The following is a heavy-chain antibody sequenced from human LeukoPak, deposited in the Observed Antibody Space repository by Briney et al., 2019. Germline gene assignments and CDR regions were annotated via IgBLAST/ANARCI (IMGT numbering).Heavy chain of an antibody. Sequence: SETLSLTCTVSGGSISSSSYYWGWIRQPPGKGLEWIGSIYYSGSTYYNPSLKSRVTISVDTSKNQFSLKLSSATAADTAVYYCARAGSYYNYFDYWGQGTLVTVSS. D-gene: IGHD1-26*01. CDR2: IYYSGST. J-gene: IGHJ4*02. CDR3: ARAGSYYNYFDY. V-gene: IGHV4-39*07. CDR1: GGSISSSSYY.